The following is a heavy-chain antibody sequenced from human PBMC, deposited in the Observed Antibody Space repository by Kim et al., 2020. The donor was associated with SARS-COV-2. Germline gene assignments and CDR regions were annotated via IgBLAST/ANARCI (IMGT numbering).Heavy chain of an antibody. V-gene: IGHV3-15*01. Sequence: GGSLRLSCAASGFTFSNAWMSWVRQAPGKGLEWVGRIKSKTDGGTTDYAAPVKGRFTISRDDSKNTLYLQMNSLKTEDTAVYYCTYIVVVVAAKNLRAFDIWGQGTMVTVSS. J-gene: IGHJ3*02. CDR1: GFTFSNAW. CDR2: IKSKTDGGTT. CDR3: TYIVVVVAAKNLRAFDI. D-gene: IGHD2-15*01.